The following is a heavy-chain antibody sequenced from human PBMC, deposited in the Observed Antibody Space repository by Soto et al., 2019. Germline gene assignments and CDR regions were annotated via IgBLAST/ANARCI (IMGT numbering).Heavy chain of an antibody. J-gene: IGHJ4*02. V-gene: IGHV4-34*01. CDR1: GESFSGYI. CDR3: ARGLITGSHYSGGWYYFDA. CDR2: INHSGSA. D-gene: IGHD6-19*01. Sequence: SETLSLTCAVYGESFSGYIWTWIRQTPGKGLQWIGQINHSGSASYNPSLKSRVTISVHTSNSQFSLELSSVTAADTAVYYCARGLITGSHYSGGWYYFDARGQRSPVTVSS.